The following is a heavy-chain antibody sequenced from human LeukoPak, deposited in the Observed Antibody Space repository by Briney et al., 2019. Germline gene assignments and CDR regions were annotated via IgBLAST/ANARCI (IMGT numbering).Heavy chain of an antibody. V-gene: IGHV3-30*03. Sequence: GSLRLSCAASGFTFSSYGMHWVRQAPGKGLEWVAVISYDGSNKYYADSVKGRFTISRDNAKNSLYLRMNSLRAEDTAVYYCAREGMVYASDYWGQGTLVTVSS. CDR2: ISYDGSNK. D-gene: IGHD2-8*01. CDR3: AREGMVYASDY. CDR1: GFTFSSYG. J-gene: IGHJ4*02.